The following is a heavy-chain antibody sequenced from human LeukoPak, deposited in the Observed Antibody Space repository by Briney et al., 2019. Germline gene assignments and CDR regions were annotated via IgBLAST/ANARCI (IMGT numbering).Heavy chain of an antibody. J-gene: IGHJ4*02. V-gene: IGHV4-38-2*01. D-gene: IGHD1-26*01. CDR3: ARNGGYGKFDY. CDR1: VYSISSVYY. Sequence: SETLSLTCAVSVYSISSVYYWGWIRRPPGKGLEWIGTIDHTGTTYYNPSLKSRVPMSVDTSKNQFSLNLNSVTAADTAFYYCARNGGYGKFDYWGQGTLVTVSS. CDR2: IDHTGTT.